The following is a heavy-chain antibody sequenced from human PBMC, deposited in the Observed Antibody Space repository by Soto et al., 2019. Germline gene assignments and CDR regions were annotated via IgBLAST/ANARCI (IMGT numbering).Heavy chain of an antibody. CDR1: GGSISSGGYS. D-gene: IGHD2-15*01. J-gene: IGHJ6*02. V-gene: IGHV4-30-2*01. CDR2: IYHSGST. CDR3: ASRWSRRAYYYYYGMDV. Sequence: SETLSLTCAVSGGSISSGGYSWSWIRQPPGKGLEWIGYIYHSGSTYYNPSLKSRVTISVDTSKNQFYLKLSSVTAADTAVYYCASRWSRRAYYYYYGMDVWGQGTTVTVSS.